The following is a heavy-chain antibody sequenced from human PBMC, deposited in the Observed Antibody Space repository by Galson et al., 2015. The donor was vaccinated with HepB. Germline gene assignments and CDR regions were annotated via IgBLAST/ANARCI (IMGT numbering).Heavy chain of an antibody. D-gene: IGHD5-12*01. CDR3: AREEWLRLRPYDYGDSKLPHYYYYYGMDV. CDR1: GYTFTSYA. CDR2: INAGNGNT. J-gene: IGHJ6*02. V-gene: IGHV1-3*01. Sequence: KVSCKASGYTFTSYAMHWVRQAPGQRLEWMGWINAGNGNTKYSQKFQGRVTITRDTSASTAYMELSSLRSEDTAVYYCAREEWLRLRPYDYGDSKLPHYYYYYGMDVWGQGTTVTVSS.